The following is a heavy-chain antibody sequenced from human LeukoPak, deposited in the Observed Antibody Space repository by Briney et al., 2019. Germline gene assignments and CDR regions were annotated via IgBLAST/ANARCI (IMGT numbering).Heavy chain of an antibody. Sequence: ASVKVSCKASGYTFTGYYMHWVRQAPGQGLEWMGWINPNSGGTNYAQKFQGRVTMTRDTTISTVYMELSRLRSDDTAVYYCARDALHPLSGYMDVWGKGTTVTVSS. D-gene: IGHD1-1*01. CDR2: INPNSGGT. V-gene: IGHV1-2*02. CDR3: ARDALHPLSGYMDV. J-gene: IGHJ6*03. CDR1: GYTFTGYY.